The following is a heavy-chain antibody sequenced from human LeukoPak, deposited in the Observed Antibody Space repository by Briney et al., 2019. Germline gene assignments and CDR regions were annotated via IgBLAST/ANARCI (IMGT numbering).Heavy chain of an antibody. V-gene: IGHV3-7*03. CDR1: GFSFGKYW. J-gene: IGHJ4*02. CDR2: IKLDGSEK. D-gene: IGHD3/OR15-3a*01. Sequence: GGSLRLSCVASGFSFGKYWMSWVRQAPGKGLEWVANIKLDGSEKNYVDSVKGRFTISRDNTKNPLYLQMNSLRAEDTAVFYCARDQYDTWSRRGNFDSWGQGTLVIVSS. CDR3: ARDQYDTWSRRGNFDS.